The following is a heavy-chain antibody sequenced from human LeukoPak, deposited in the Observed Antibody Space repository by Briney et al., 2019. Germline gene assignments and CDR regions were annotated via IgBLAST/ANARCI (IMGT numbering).Heavy chain of an antibody. CDR3: ARADGSHYGLKDY. CDR2: INSGGSST. Sequence: GGSLRLSCAASGFTFSSYWMHWVRQAPGKGLVWVSRINSGGSSTSYADSVKGRFTISRDNAKNTLSLQMNSLRAEDTGLYYCARADGSHYGLKDYWGQGTLVTVSS. D-gene: IGHD1-26*01. V-gene: IGHV3-74*01. J-gene: IGHJ4*02. CDR1: GFTFSSYW.